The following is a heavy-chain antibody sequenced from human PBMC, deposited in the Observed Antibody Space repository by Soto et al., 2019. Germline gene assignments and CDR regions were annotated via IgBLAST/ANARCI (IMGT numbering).Heavy chain of an antibody. V-gene: IGHV4-30-2*01. J-gene: IGHJ5*02. CDR2: IYHSGST. CDR1: GGSVSGYY. Sequence: SLTYNVCGGSVSGYYWRWIRQPPGKGLEWIGYIYHSGSTYYNPSLKSRVTISVDRSKNQFSLKLSSVTAADTAVYYCASSRTFWFDPWGQGTLVIVSS. D-gene: IGHD3-16*01. CDR3: ASSRTFWFDP.